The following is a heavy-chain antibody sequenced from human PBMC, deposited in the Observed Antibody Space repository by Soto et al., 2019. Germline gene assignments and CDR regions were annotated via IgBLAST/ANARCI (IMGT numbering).Heavy chain of an antibody. V-gene: IGHV3-15*01. CDR3: TTEWERPQGFDY. CDR2: IKSKTDGGTI. D-gene: IGHD1-26*01. J-gene: IGHJ4*02. CDR1: GFTFSNAW. Sequence: PGGSLRLSCAASGFTFSNAWMSWVRQAPGKGLEWVGRIKSKTDGGTIDYAAPVKGRFTISRDDSKNTLYLQMNSLKTEDTAVYYCTTEWERPQGFDYWGQGTLVTVSS.